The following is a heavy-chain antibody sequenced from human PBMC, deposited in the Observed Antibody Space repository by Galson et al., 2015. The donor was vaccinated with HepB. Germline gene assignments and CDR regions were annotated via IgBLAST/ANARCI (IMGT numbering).Heavy chain of an antibody. CDR2: IIPIFGTA. Sequence: SCKASGGTFSSYAISWVRQAPGQGLEWMGGIIPIFGTANYAQKFQGRVTITADESMSTAYMELSSLRSEDTAVYYCASSGSFAGSGSYYAYFDLWGRGTLVTVSS. V-gene: IGHV1-69*01. CDR1: GGTFSSYA. CDR3: ASSGSFAGSGSYYAYFDL. J-gene: IGHJ2*01. D-gene: IGHD3-10*01.